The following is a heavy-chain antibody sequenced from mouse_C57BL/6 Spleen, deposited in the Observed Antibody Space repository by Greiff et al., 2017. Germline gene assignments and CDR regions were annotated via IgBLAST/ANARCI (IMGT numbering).Heavy chain of an antibody. CDR1: GYTFTSYW. D-gene: IGHD2-3*01. V-gene: IGHV1-64*01. CDR3: AREGGYYSYFDY. Sequence: QVQLQQPGAELVKPGASVKLSCKASGYTFTSYWMHWVKQRPGQGLEWIGMIHPNSGSTNYNEKFKSKATLTVDKSSSTAYMQLSSLTSEDSAVYDCAREGGYYSYFDYWGQGTTLTVSS. J-gene: IGHJ2*01. CDR2: IHPNSGST.